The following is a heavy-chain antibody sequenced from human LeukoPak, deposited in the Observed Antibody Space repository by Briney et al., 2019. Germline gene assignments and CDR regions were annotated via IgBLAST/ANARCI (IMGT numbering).Heavy chain of an antibody. J-gene: IGHJ4*02. D-gene: IGHD3-10*01. V-gene: IGHV3-53*01. CDR2: IYSGGST. CDR1: GFTVSSNY. CDR3: ARETAVSGGIYFDY. Sequence: GGSLRLSCAASGFTVSSNYMSWVRQAPGKGLEWVSVIYSGGSTTYADSVKGRFTISRDNAKNTLYLQMNSLRAEDTAVYYCARETAVSGGIYFDYWGQGTLVTVSS.